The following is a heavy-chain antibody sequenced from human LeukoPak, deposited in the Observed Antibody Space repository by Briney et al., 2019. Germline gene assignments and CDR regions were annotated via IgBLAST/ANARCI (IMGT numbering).Heavy chain of an antibody. D-gene: IGHD5-18*01. Sequence: PSETLSLTCTVSGGSISSSSYYWGWIRQPPGKGLEWIGSIYYSGSTYYNPSLKSRVTISVDTSKNQFPLKLSSVTAADTAVYYCASDVDTAMVRDYWGQGTLVTVSS. CDR2: IYYSGST. V-gene: IGHV4-39*01. CDR1: GGSISSSSYY. J-gene: IGHJ4*02. CDR3: ASDVDTAMVRDY.